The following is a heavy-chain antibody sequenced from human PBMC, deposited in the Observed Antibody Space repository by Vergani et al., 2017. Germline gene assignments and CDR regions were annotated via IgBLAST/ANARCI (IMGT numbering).Heavy chain of an antibody. CDR2: IYSGGST. J-gene: IGHJ4*02. CDR1: GFTVSSNY. CDR3: ARGGDYSSGLLGDY. Sequence: EVQLVETGGGLIQPGGSLRLSCAASGFTVSSNYMSWVRQAPGKGLEWVSVIYSGGSTYYADSVKGRFTISRDNSKNTLYLQMNSLRAEDTAVYYCARGGDYSSGLLGDYWGQGTLVTVSS. D-gene: IGHD6-19*01. V-gene: IGHV3-53*05.